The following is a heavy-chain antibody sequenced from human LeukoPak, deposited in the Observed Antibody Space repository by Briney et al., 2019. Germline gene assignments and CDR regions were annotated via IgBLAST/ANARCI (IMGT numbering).Heavy chain of an antibody. V-gene: IGHV3-21*01. J-gene: IGHJ4*02. D-gene: IGHD6-13*01. CDR1: GFTFSSYS. CDR3: ARATYSSSPPPDY. Sequence: GGSLRLSCAASGFTFSSYSMNWVRQAPGKGLEWVSSISSSSSYIYYADSVKGRFTISRDNAKNSLYLKMNSLRAEDTAVYYCARATYSSSPPPDYWGQGTLVTVSS. CDR2: ISSSSSYI.